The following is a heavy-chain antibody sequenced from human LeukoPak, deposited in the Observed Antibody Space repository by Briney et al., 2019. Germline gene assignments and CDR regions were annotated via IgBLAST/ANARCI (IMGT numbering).Heavy chain of an antibody. D-gene: IGHD3-3*01. J-gene: IGHJ4*02. CDR2: IYYSGST. CDR1: GGSISSSSYY. V-gene: IGHV4-39*02. Sequence: PSETLSLTCTVSGGSISSSSYYWGWIRQPLGKGLEWIGGIYYSGSTYYNPSLKSRVTISVDTSKNQFSLKLSSVTAADTAVYYCAGDVLRFLEWLSVWGQGTLVTVSS. CDR3: AGDVLRFLEWLSV.